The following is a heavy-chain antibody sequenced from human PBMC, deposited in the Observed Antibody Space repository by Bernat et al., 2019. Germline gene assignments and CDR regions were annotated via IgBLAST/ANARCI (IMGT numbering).Heavy chain of an antibody. V-gene: IGHV1-69*01. CDR3: ARGSFIRDYYDSSGRSDAFDI. CDR1: GGTFSSYA. Sequence: QVQLVQSGAEVKKPGSSVKVSCKASGGTFSSYAISWVRQAPGQRLEWMGGIIPIFGTANYAQKFQGRVTITADESTSTAYMELSSMRSEDTAVYYCARGSFIRDYYDSSGRSDAFDIWGQGTMVTVSS. J-gene: IGHJ3*02. CDR2: IIPIFGTA. D-gene: IGHD3-22*01.